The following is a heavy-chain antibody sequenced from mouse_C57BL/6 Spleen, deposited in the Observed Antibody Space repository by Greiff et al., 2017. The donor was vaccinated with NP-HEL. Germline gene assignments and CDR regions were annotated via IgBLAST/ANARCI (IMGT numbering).Heavy chain of an antibody. CDR1: GYAFSSSW. CDR3: ARSRLAWFAY. CDR2: IYPGDGDP. J-gene: IGHJ3*01. Sequence: VQLQESGAELVKPGASVKISCKASGYAFSSSWMNWVKQRPGKGLEWIGQIYPGDGDPNYNGKFKGKATLTADKSSSTAYMQLSSLTSEDSAVYFCARSRLAWFAYWGQGTLVTVSA. V-gene: IGHV1-80*01.